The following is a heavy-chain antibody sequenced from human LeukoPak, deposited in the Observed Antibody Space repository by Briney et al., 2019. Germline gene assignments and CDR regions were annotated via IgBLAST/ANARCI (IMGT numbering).Heavy chain of an antibody. D-gene: IGHD3-10*01. J-gene: IGHJ5*02. Sequence: SETLSLTCTVSGASISGSGYYRGGIRQPPGKGLEWIGNIYDSGSTYYNPSLKSRVTISVDTSKNQFSLKLSSVTAADTAVYYCARGRFTMVRGVPNWFDPWGQGTLVTVSS. V-gene: IGHV4-39*07. CDR3: ARGRFTMVRGVPNWFDP. CDR1: GASISGSGYY. CDR2: IYDSGST.